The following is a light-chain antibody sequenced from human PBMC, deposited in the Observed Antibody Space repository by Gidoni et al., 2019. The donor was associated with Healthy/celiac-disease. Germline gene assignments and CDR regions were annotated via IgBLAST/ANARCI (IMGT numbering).Light chain of an antibody. J-gene: IGKJ1*01. Sequence: EIVLTQSPATLSLSPGERATLSCRASQSVGSYLAWYQQKPGQAPRLLIYDASNRATGIPARFSGSGSGTDFTLTISCLEPEDFAVYYCQQRSNWWTFGQGTKVEIQ. V-gene: IGKV3-11*01. CDR1: QSVGSY. CDR3: QQRSNWWT. CDR2: DAS.